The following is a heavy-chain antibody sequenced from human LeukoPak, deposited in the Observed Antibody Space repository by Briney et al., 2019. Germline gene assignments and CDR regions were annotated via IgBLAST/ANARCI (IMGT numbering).Heavy chain of an antibody. D-gene: IGHD2-2*01. CDR1: GGSISSGGYY. CDR3: ARGWASSWYYFDF. Sequence: SETLSLTCTVSGGSISSGGYYWSWIRQHPGKGLEWIGFIYYSGSTYYNPSLKSRVTISIDTSKNQFSLNLSSVTAADTAVYYCARGWASSWYYFDFWGQGTLVTVSS. CDR2: IYYSGST. V-gene: IGHV4-31*03. J-gene: IGHJ4*02.